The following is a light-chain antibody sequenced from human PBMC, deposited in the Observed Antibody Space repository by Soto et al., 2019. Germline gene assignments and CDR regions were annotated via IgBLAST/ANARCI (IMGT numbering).Light chain of an antibody. Sequence: QSALTQPASVSGSPGQSITISCTGTSSDVGGYKYVSWYQQNPGKAPKLMIYDVSNRPSGVSNRFSGSKSGNTASLTISGLQAEDEADYYCSSYTSSSTSVVFGGGTKLTVL. J-gene: IGLJ2*01. CDR3: SSYTSSSTSVV. CDR2: DVS. CDR1: SSDVGGYKY. V-gene: IGLV2-14*01.